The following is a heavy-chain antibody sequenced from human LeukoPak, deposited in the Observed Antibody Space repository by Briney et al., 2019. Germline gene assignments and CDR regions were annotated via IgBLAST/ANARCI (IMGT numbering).Heavy chain of an antibody. D-gene: IGHD2-15*01. CDR2: SSSDENKV. Sequence: GGSLRLSCAASGFIFSAFDMLGVRQAPGKGPEGLAGSSSDENKVYYRDSMKRRFTISRDNSKHMVFLKIKSLRLEETALYVCVKDGGASAPYGLDIWGEGTMVSVSS. CDR1: GFIFSAFD. CDR3: VKDGGASAPYGLDI. V-gene: IGHV3-30*18. J-gene: IGHJ3*02.